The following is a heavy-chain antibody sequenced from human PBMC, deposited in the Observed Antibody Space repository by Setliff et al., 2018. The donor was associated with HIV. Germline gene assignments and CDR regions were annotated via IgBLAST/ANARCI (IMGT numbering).Heavy chain of an antibody. J-gene: IGHJ3*02. Sequence: LSLTCAVSGYSISSGQYYMSWIRQAPGKGLEWVSYISSSGSTIYYADSVKGRFTISRDNAMNTLYLQMSSLRVEDTAVYYCVRDLMWAFDIWGQGTMVTVSS. CDR3: VRDLMWAFDI. CDR1: GYSISSGQYY. D-gene: IGHD2-21*01. V-gene: IGHV3-11*04. CDR2: ISSSGSTI.